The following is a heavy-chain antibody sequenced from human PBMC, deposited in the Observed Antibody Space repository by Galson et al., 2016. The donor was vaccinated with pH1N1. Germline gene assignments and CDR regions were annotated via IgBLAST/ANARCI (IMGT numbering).Heavy chain of an antibody. J-gene: IGHJ3*02. CDR2: ISWNRGAI. D-gene: IGHD3-22*01. Sequence: SLRLSCAASGFTFEDFALHWVRQGPGKGLEWVSGISWNRGAIDYAESVKGRFTISRDNAKNSLYLQMDSLRAEDTALYYGVKDRAVYYDSSGYDYAFDIWGQGTMVTVAS. V-gene: IGHV3-9*01. CDR3: VKDRAVYYDSSGYDYAFDI. CDR1: GFTFEDFA.